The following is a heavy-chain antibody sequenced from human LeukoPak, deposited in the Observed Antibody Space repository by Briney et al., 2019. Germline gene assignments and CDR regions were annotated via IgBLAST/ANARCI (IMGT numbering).Heavy chain of an antibody. Sequence: GESLKISCKGSGYSFTSYCIGWVRQMPGKGLEWMGIIYPGDSDTRYSPSFQGQVTISAAKSISTAYLQWSSLKASDTAMYYCARHRSYGYDAFDIWGQGTMVTVSS. J-gene: IGHJ3*02. CDR2: IYPGDSDT. CDR1: GYSFTSYC. D-gene: IGHD5-18*01. V-gene: IGHV5-51*01. CDR3: ARHRSYGYDAFDI.